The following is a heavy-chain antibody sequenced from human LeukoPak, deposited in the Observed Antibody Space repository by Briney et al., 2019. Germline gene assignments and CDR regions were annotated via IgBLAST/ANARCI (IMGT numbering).Heavy chain of an antibody. CDR1: GFTFSSYA. Sequence: GGSLRLSCAASGFTFSSYAMPWVRQAPGKGLEWVAVISYDGSNKYYADSVKGRFTISRDNSKNTLYLQMNSLRAEDTAVYYCARGQYYYGSGSYYTRYYFDYWGQGTLVTVSS. V-gene: IGHV3-30-3*01. D-gene: IGHD3-10*01. CDR2: ISYDGSNK. J-gene: IGHJ4*02. CDR3: ARGQYYYGSGSYYTRYYFDY.